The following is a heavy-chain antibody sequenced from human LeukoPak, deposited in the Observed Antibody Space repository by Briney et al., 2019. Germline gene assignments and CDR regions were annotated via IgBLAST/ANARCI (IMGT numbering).Heavy chain of an antibody. CDR2: FDPEDGET. Sequence: VASVKVSCKVSGHILSELSIHWVRKGPGKGLEWMGGFDPEDGETIYAQKFQGRVTMTEDTSTDTAYMELSSLRSEDTAVYYCATEVSVVSKYFDYWGQGTLVTVSS. D-gene: IGHD5/OR15-5a*01. V-gene: IGHV1-24*01. J-gene: IGHJ4*02. CDR1: GHILSELS. CDR3: ATEVSVVSKYFDY.